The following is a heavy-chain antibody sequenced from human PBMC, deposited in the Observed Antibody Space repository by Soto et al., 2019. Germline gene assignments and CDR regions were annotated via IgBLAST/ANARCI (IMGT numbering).Heavy chain of an antibody. J-gene: IGHJ6*02. V-gene: IGHV1-69*01. D-gene: IGHD2-15*01. CDR3: ARVVDPVNNVVHQAAIWGYGMDV. Sequence: QVQLVQSGAEVKKPGSSVKVSCRASGGTFSSYAMSWVRQAPGQGLEWLGGIIPMYGTTNYEQKFQDRVTITADESTGTAYLELRRLRPEDTALYFCARVVDPVNNVVHQAAIWGYGMDVWGQGTTVTVSS. CDR2: IIPMYGTT. CDR1: GGTFSSYA.